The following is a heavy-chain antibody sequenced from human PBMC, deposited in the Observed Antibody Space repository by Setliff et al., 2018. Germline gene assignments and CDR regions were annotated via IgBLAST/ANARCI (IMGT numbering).Heavy chain of an antibody. Sequence: SETLSLTCTVSGASVRSHYWSWIRQPPGKGLECIGRIYTDGSTKYNPSLNSRVTLLIDTAKNQISLRLSSVTAADTALYYCAIGGGYCDFFDCFPFDNWGQGFLVTVSS. V-gene: IGHV4-4*07. D-gene: IGHD3-16*01. J-gene: IGHJ4*02. CDR2: IYTDGST. CDR1: GASVRSHY. CDR3: AIGGGYCDFFDCFPFDN.